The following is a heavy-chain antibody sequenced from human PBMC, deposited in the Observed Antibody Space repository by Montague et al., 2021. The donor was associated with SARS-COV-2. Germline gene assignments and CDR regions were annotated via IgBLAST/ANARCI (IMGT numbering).Heavy chain of an antibody. CDR1: GGSINNTSYY. Sequence: SETLSLTCTVSGGSINNTSYYWGWIRPPPGKGLEWIGSIFYSGNTHYTAFLKSRVTVSVDTSQNHFSLNLTSVTAADTALYYCARLTTSGSVAWGQGTLVTVSS. CDR2: IFYSGNT. J-gene: IGHJ5*02. V-gene: IGHV4-39*02. D-gene: IGHD6-19*01. CDR3: ARLTTSGSVA.